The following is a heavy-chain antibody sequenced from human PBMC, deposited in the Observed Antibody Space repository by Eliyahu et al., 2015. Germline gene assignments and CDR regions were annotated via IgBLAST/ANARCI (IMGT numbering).Heavy chain of an antibody. V-gene: IGHV4-61*01. J-gene: IGHJ4*02. D-gene: IGHD5-12*01. CDR1: XXSVSSGXYX. CDR2: IYYSGST. Sequence: QVQLQESGPGLVKPSETLSLTCXVSXXSVSSGXYXWXWIXQPXGKGLEWIGYIYYSGSTNYNPSLKSRVTISVDTSKNQFSLKLSSVTAADTAVYYCARENYVATRRLKNYYFDYWGQGTLVTVSS. CDR3: ARENYVATRRLKNYYFDY.